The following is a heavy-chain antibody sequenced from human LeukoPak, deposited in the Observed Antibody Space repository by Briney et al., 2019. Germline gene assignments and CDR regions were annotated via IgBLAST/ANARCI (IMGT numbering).Heavy chain of an antibody. CDR3: ARGSGWYYY. D-gene: IGHD6-19*01. Sequence: GGSLRLSCAAPGFTFSNHWMSWVRQAPGKGLEWVANIKQDGSEKYYVDSVKGRFTISRDNAKNSLYLQMNSLRAEDTAVYYCARGSGWYYYWGQGTLVTVSS. J-gene: IGHJ4*02. CDR1: GFTFSNHW. V-gene: IGHV3-7*04. CDR2: IKQDGSEK.